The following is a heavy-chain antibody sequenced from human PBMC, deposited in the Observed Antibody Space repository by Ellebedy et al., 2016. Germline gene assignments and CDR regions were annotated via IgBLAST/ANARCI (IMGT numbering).Heavy chain of an antibody. J-gene: IGHJ6*02. D-gene: IGHD4-23*01. CDR3: ANSPPLAFGVNSLDV. V-gene: IGHV3-53*01. CDR2: LYRGGST. CDR1: GFAVSSND. Sequence: GESLKISCAASGFAVSSNDMSWVRQAPGKGLEWVSILYRGGSTYYADSVKGRFSISRDNSKNTLHLQMNSLRAEDMAVYYCANSPPLAFGVNSLDVWGQGTTVTVSS.